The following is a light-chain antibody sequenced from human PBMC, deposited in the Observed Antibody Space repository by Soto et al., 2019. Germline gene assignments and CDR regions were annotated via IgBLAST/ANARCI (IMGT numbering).Light chain of an antibody. V-gene: IGKV3-15*01. CDR3: QQYNDWPPA. CDR2: GAS. J-gene: IGKJ4*01. CDR1: QSVSSK. Sequence: ETVMSQSPATLSLSPGERATLSCRASQSVSSKLVWYQQKPGQAPRFLIYGASTRATGIPARFRGSGSGTEFTLTIDSLQSEEFAVYYCQQYNDWPPAFGGGTKVDIK.